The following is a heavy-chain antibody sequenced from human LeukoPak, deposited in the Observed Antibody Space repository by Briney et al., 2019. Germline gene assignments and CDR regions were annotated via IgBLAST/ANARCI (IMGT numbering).Heavy chain of an antibody. D-gene: IGHD3-22*01. J-gene: IGHJ4*02. CDR1: GFTVSSNY. CDR3: ARGTSSGYFQLYFDY. Sequence: TGGSLRLSCAASGFTVSSNYMTWVRQAPGKGLEWVSVIYSGGGTYYADSVKGRFTISRDNSKNTLYLQMNSLRAEDTAVYYCARGTSSGYFQLYFDYWGQGTLVTVSS. V-gene: IGHV3-53*01. CDR2: IYSGGGT.